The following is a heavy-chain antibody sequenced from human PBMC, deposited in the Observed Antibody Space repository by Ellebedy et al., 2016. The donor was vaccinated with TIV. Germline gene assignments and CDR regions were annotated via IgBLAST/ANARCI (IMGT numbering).Heavy chain of an antibody. Sequence: MPSETLSLTCTVSGGSLTNHFWSWIRQPPGTGLEWIGYIYYSGSTNYNPSLKSRVTISVDTSKNQFSLKLSPVTAADTAVYYCARVGYLWVGWFDPWGQGTLVTVSS. D-gene: IGHD1-26*01. CDR2: IYYSGST. V-gene: IGHV4-59*11. CDR1: GGSLTNHF. CDR3: ARVGYLWVGWFDP. J-gene: IGHJ5*02.